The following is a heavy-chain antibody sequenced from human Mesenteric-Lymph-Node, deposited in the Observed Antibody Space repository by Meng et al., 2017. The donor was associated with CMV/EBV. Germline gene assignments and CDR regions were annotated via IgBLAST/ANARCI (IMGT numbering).Heavy chain of an antibody. D-gene: IGHD1-14*01. V-gene: IGHV1-69*05. CDR1: GGTFSSYA. J-gene: IGHJ6*02. CDR2: IIPIFGTA. Sequence: SVKVSCKASGGTFSSYAISWVRQAPGQGLEWMGGIIPIFGTANYAQKFLGRVTITTDESTSTAYMELSSLRSEDTAVYYCARVRRGTYYYYYYGMDVWGQGTTVTVSS. CDR3: ARVRRGTYYYYYYGMDV.